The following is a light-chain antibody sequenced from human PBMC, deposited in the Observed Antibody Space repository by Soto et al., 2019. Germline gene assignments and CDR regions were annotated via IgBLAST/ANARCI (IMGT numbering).Light chain of an antibody. V-gene: IGKV3-15*01. CDR3: HQYNDWPPYT. CDR1: QSVSTN. Sequence: EVVMTQSPANLSVSPGETVTLSCRASQSVSTNLAWYQQKPGQAPKLLIYGAFTRATDIPARFSGSGSGTEFTLTISSLQSEDFAGYYCHQYNDWPPYTFGQGTKLQIK. J-gene: IGKJ2*01. CDR2: GAF.